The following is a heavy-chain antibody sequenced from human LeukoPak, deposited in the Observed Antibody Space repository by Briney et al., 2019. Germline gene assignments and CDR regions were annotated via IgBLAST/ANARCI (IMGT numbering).Heavy chain of an antibody. J-gene: IGHJ4*02. CDR1: GFTFGDYA. V-gene: IGHV3-49*04. Sequence: GGSLRLSCTASGFTFGDYAMSWVRQAPGKGLERVGFIRSKVYGGTTEYAASVKGRFTISRDDSKSIAYLQMNSLKTEDTAVYYCTRVLLWFGELLSVPYYFDYWGQGTLVTVSS. CDR2: IRSKVYGGTT. D-gene: IGHD3-10*01. CDR3: TRVLLWFGELLSVPYYFDY.